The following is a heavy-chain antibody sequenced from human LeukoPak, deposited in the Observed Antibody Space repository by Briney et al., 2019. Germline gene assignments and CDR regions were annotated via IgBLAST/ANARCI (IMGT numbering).Heavy chain of an antibody. D-gene: IGHD3-10*01. Sequence: GGSLRLSCAASGFTFSSYAMSWVRQVPGKGLEWVSAISGSGGSTYYADSVKGRFTISRDNSKNTLYLQMNSLRAEDTAVYYCAKGPGVMVRGVSGPYGMDVWGQGTTVTVSS. CDR1: GFTFSSYA. V-gene: IGHV3-23*01. CDR3: AKGPGVMVRGVSGPYGMDV. CDR2: ISGSGGST. J-gene: IGHJ6*02.